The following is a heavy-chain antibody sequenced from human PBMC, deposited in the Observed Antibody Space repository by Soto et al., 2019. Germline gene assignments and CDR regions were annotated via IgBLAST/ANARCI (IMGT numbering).Heavy chain of an antibody. D-gene: IGHD3-3*01. CDR1: GGSISSSSYY. CDR3: ARPMILDNYGMDV. V-gene: IGHV4-39*01. J-gene: IGHJ6*01. Sequence: SETLSLTCTVSGGSISSSSYYWGWIRQPPGKGLEWIGSIYYSGSTYYNPSLKSRVTISVDTSKNQFSLKLSSVTAADTAVYYCARPMILDNYGMDVWGQGPTVT. CDR2: IYYSGST.